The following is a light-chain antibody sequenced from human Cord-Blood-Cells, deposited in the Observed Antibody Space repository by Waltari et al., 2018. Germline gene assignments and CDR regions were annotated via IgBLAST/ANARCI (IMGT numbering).Light chain of an antibody. CDR1: RSDVGGYNY. CDR2: DVS. Sequence: QSALTQPRSVSGSPGQSVTISCTGTRSDVGGYNYVSWYQQHPGTAPKRMIYDVSKRPSVVPDRFSGSKSGNTASLTISGLQAEDEADYYCCSYAGSYTVVFGGGTKLTVL. CDR3: CSYAGSYTVV. V-gene: IGLV2-11*01. J-gene: IGLJ2*01.